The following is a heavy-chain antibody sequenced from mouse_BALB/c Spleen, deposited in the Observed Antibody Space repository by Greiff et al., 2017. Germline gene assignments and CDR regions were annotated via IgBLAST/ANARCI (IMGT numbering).Heavy chain of an antibody. D-gene: IGHD1-1*01. Sequence: QVQLKESGPGLVAPSQSLSITCTVSGFSLTSYGVHWVRQPPGKGLEWLGVIWAGGSTNYNSALMSRLSISKDNSKSQVFLKMNSLQTDDTAMYYCARDLYYGSSSTAWFAYWGQGTLVTVSA. CDR2: IWAGGST. CDR1: GFSLTSYG. CDR3: ARDLYYGSSSTAWFAY. V-gene: IGHV2-9*02. J-gene: IGHJ3*01.